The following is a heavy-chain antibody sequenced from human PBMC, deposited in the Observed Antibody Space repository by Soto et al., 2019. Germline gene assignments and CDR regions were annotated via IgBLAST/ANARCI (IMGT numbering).Heavy chain of an antibody. CDR1: GFTFSTYG. CDR2: ISFDGNIK. D-gene: IGHD3-16*02. Sequence: QVQLVESGGGVVQPGRSLRLSCAASGFTFSTYGMHWVRQAPGKGLEWVAVISFDGNIKYYADSVKGRFTISRDNSKYTLYLEMDSLSAEDTAIYYCAKVLERSMITFGGVIAYWGQGAVVTVSS. V-gene: IGHV3-30*18. J-gene: IGHJ4*02. CDR3: AKVLERSMITFGGVIAY.